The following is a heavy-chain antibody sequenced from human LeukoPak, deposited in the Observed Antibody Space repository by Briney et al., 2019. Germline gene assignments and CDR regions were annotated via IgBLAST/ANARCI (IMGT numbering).Heavy chain of an antibody. D-gene: IGHD6-19*01. V-gene: IGHV3-66*01. CDR2: IYSGGST. CDR3: ARAYSSGWYYFDY. CDR1: GFTVSSNY. Sequence: GGSLRLSCAASGFTVSSNYMSWVRQAPGKGLEWVSVIYSGGSTYYADSVKGRFTISRDNSKNTLYLQMNSLRAVDTAVYYCARAYSSGWYYFDYWGQGTLVTVSS. J-gene: IGHJ4*02.